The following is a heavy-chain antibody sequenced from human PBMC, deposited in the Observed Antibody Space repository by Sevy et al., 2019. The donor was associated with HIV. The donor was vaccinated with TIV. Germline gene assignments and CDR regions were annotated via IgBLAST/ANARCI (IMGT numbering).Heavy chain of an antibody. Sequence: GESLKISCKGSGYDFTRNWIGWVRQMPGKGLEWMGISYPDDSDTRYSPSLQGQVTNSADRSISNAYLQWSSLKASDTAMYYCSRQECTAEWGWYFDYLGQGTLVTVSS. CDR3: SRQECTAEWGWYFDY. D-gene: IGHD2-8*02. CDR2: SYPDDSDT. J-gene: IGHJ4*02. CDR1: GYDFTRNW. V-gene: IGHV5-51*01.